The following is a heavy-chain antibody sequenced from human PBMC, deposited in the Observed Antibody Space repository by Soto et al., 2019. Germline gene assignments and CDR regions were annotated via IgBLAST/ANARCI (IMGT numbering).Heavy chain of an antibody. CDR2: IKQDGSED. J-gene: IGHJ4*02. Sequence: EVHLVESGGGLVQPGGSLRLSCATSGFTFRSYWMTWVRQAPGKGLEWVASIKQDGSEDHYVDSVKGRFTISRDNAENSLYLQMNSLKVDDTAVYYCARDPGRRFDYWGPGTPVTVSS. D-gene: IGHD1-1*01. CDR1: GFTFRSYW. V-gene: IGHV3-7*03. CDR3: ARDPGRRFDY.